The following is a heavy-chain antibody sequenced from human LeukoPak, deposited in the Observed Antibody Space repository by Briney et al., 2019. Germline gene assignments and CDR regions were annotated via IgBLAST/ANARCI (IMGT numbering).Heavy chain of an antibody. V-gene: IGHV3-23*01. CDR1: GFSLSSYA. D-gene: IGHD3-16*02. CDR3: ANLLVAVPH. J-gene: IGHJ4*02. CDR2: ISGSGGST. Sequence: GSLRLSCAASGFSLSSYAMSWVRQAPGKGLEWVSAISGSGGSTYYADSVKGRFTISRDNSKNTLYLQMNSLRAEDTAVYYCANLLVAVPHWGQGTLVTVSS.